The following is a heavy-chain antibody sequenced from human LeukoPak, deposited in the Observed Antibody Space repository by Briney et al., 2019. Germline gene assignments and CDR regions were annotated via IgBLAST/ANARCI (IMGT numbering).Heavy chain of an antibody. CDR1: GYTFSTYE. J-gene: IGHJ6*03. CDR3: ARDRLMVRGVMNMDV. Sequence: ASVKVSCKTSGYTFSTYEINWVRQAAGQGLEWMGGIIPIFGTANYAQKFQGRVTITTDESTSTAYMELSSLRSEDTAVYYCARDRLMVRGVMNMDVWGKGTTVTVSS. V-gene: IGHV1-69*05. D-gene: IGHD3-10*01. CDR2: IIPIFGTA.